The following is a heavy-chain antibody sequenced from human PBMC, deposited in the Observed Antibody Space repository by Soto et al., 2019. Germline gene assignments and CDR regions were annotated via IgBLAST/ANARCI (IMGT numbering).Heavy chain of an antibody. J-gene: IGHJ3*01. CDR3: AREYRQSYDSRRQSDALDV. CDR1: GFTFSSHW. Sequence: ELQLVESGGGLVQPGGSLRLSCEASGFTFSSHWMHWVRQGPGKGLVWVSRINYDGSWTNYADSVKGRFTISRDNARNTLYMHLTSLRVEDTAVYYCAREYRQSYDSRRQSDALDVWGQGTKVTVSP. V-gene: IGHV3-74*01. D-gene: IGHD5-18*01. CDR2: INYDGSWT.